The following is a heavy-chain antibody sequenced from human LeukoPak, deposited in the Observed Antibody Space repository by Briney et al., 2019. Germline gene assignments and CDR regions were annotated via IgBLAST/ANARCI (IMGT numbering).Heavy chain of an antibody. J-gene: IGHJ5*02. V-gene: IGHV3-21*04. CDR1: GFTLSRYT. Sequence: GGSLRLSCAASGFTLSRYTMNWVRQAPGKGLEWVSSISSSSSYIYYADSVKGRFTISRDNSKNTLYLQMNSLRAEDTAVYYCAKDLSHGDYGWFDPWGQGTLVTVSS. D-gene: IGHD4-17*01. CDR3: AKDLSHGDYGWFDP. CDR2: ISSSSSYI.